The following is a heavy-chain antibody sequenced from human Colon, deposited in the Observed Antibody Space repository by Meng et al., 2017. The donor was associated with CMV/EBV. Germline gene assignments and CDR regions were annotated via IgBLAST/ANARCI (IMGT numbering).Heavy chain of an antibody. D-gene: IGHD5-12*01. V-gene: IGHV3-15*01. Sequence: GESLKISCAASGFTFSNAWMTWVRQAPGKGLEWVGRIKSKTDGGTTDYAAPVKGRFTISRDDSTNTLYLQMNSLKAEDTAVYYCATGSTSYLRNVFDMWGQGTMVTVSS. CDR1: GFTFSNAW. J-gene: IGHJ3*02. CDR2: IKSKTDGGTT. CDR3: ATGSTSYLRNVFDM.